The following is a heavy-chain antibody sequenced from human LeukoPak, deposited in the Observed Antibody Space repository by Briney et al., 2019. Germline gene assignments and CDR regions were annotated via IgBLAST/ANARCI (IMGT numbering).Heavy chain of an antibody. D-gene: IGHD2-21*02. V-gene: IGHV4-59*01. CDR3: ARGPYCGGDCYSNYYYHRDV. CDR1: GDSLSSYY. J-gene: IGHJ6*03. CDR2: IFYSGST. Sequence: SETLSLTCTVSGDSLSSYYWTWIRQPPGKALEWIGYIFYSGSTSYNPSLKSRVTISLDTSENQFSLKLTSVTAADAAVYYCARGPYCGGDCYSNYYYHRDVWGKGTTVSISS.